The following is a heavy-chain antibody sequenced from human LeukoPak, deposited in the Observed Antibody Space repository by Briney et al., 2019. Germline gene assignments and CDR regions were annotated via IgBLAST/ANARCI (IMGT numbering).Heavy chain of an antibody. J-gene: IGHJ4*02. CDR1: GGSIISTSYY. V-gene: IGHV4-39*01. D-gene: IGHD3/OR15-3a*01. CDR2: IYYSGTS. CDR3: ARILILSTGWTPVDY. Sequence: SETLSLTCTVSGGSIISTSYYWGWIRQPPGERPEWIGNIYYSGTSYYNPSLKSRGTISVDSSKNQVSLKLASVTAADTAVYYCARILILSTGWTPVDYWGQGAVVTVSS.